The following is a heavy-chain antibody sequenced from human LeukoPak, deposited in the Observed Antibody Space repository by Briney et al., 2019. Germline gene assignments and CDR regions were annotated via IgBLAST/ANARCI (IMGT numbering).Heavy chain of an antibody. CDR1: GYTFTRYY. Sequence: ASVNVSCKASGYTFTRYYMNWVRQAPGQGLEWMGIIHPSSSSTSYAQKFQGRVPRNRGTSTSTVYMQLRSLRSEDTAIYYCARVLGAHRYGSIDHWGQGTLVTVSS. CDR3: ARVLGAHRYGSIDH. D-gene: IGHD5-18*01. V-gene: IGHV1-46*01. J-gene: IGHJ4*02. CDR2: IHPSSSST.